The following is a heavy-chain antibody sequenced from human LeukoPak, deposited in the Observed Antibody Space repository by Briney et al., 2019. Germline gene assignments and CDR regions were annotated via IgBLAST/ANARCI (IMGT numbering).Heavy chain of an antibody. D-gene: IGHD3-22*01. CDR3: ARLPTFYYDSSGYHYDY. CDR1: DFTFNNYA. V-gene: IGHV3-23*01. Sequence: GGSLRLSCVASDFTFNNYAMSWVRRAPGRGLEWASSTAGSGISKDYADSVKGRFTISKDKSKNTLYLQMDNLRAEDTGVYFCARLPTFYYDSSGYHYDYWGQGTLVTASS. CDR2: TAGSGISK. J-gene: IGHJ4*02.